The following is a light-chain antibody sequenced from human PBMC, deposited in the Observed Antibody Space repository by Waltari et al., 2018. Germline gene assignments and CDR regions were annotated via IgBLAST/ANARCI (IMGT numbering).Light chain of an antibody. Sequence: DIVMTQSPDSLAVSLGERATVNCKSSQSVLHSSNNKNYLAWYQQKPGPPPKLLIYWASTRESGVPDRFSGGGSGTDFTLTISSLQAEDVAVYYCQQYYTTPYTFGQGTKLELK. CDR1: QSVLHSSNNKNY. V-gene: IGKV4-1*01. CDR3: QQYYTTPYT. J-gene: IGKJ2*01. CDR2: WAS.